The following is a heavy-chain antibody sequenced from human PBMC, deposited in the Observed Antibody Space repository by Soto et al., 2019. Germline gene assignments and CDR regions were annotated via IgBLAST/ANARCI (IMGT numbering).Heavy chain of an antibody. V-gene: IGHV1-69*06. D-gene: IGHD2-15*01. CDR2: VIPIFGTP. Sequence: QVQLAQSGAEVKKPGSSVKVSCKSSGGTFGSYAISWVRQAPGQGLEWMGGVIPIFGTPHYAQKFHGRVTITADIPMSTAYLELSSLKSADTAVYYCAKIRWTISLQEEDAIWGQGTLVTVSS. CDR1: GGTFGSYA. J-gene: IGHJ4*02. CDR3: AKIRWTISLQEEDAI.